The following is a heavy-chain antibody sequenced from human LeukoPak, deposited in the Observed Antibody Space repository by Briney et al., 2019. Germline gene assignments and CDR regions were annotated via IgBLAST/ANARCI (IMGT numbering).Heavy chain of an antibody. V-gene: IGHV4-4*07. CDR2: IYTRGST. CDR1: GVSINNYY. J-gene: IGHJ3*02. Sequence: PSETLSLTCTVSGVSINNYYWSWLRQPAGKGLEWLGRIYTRGSTNYNPSLKSRVTMSVDTSKNQFALKLSSVTAADTAVYYCARGRYCSADICSGGDAFDIWGQGTMVSVSS. D-gene: IGHD2-15*01. CDR3: ARGRYCSADICSGGDAFDI.